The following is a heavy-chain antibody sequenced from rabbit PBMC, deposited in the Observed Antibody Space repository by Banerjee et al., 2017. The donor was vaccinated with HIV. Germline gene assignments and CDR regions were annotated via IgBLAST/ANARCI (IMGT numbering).Heavy chain of an antibody. J-gene: IGHJ4*01. CDR2: INTGSGST. CDR3: AKDLWYSLNL. V-gene: IGHV1S45*01. CDR1: GFDFSTNT. Sequence: QEQLVESGGDLVKPGASLTLTCTASGFDFSTNTMCWVRQAPGKGLEWIGCINTGSGSTYYASWAKGRFTISKTSSTTVTLQMTSLTAADTATYFCAKDLWYSLNLWGPGTLVTVS. D-gene: IGHD7-1*01.